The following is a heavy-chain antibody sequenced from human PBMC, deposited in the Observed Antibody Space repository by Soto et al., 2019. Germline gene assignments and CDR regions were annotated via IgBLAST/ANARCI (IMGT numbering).Heavy chain of an antibody. V-gene: IGHV4-59*01. D-gene: IGHD5-18*01. J-gene: IGHJ4*02. Sequence: PSETLSLTCTVSGGSISSYYWSWIRQPPGKGLEWIGYIYYSGSTNHNPSLKSRVTISVDTSKNQFSLKVSSVTAADTAVYYCARAPDIAMATVFDYWGQGTLVTVSS. CDR3: ARAPDIAMATVFDY. CDR2: IYYSGST. CDR1: GGSISSYY.